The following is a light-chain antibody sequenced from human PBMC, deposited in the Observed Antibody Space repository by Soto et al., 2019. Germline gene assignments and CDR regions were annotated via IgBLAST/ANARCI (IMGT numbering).Light chain of an antibody. CDR3: PQYGSSPRT. CDR1: QSVSSSY. CDR2: GAS. J-gene: IGKJ1*01. V-gene: IGKV3-20*01. Sequence: ENVLTQSPGTLSLSPGERATLSCRASQSVSSSYLAWYQQKPGQAPRLLIYGASSRATGIPDRFSGSGSGTDFTLTINRLEPEDFAVYYCPQYGSSPRTFGQGTKVEIK.